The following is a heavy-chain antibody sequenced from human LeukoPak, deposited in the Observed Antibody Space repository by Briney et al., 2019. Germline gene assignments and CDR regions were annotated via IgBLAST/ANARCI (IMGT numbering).Heavy chain of an antibody. D-gene: IGHD3-22*01. Sequence: EASVKVSCKASGYTFTSYDITWVRQASGEGLEWMGWMNSNNGNTGYAQRFQGRVTLTRDTSISTAYMELSSLRSEDTAVYYCARGFLDYDSSDYAFSYYWGQGTLVTVSS. J-gene: IGHJ4*02. V-gene: IGHV1-8*01. CDR3: ARGFLDYDSSDYAFSYY. CDR2: MNSNNGNT. CDR1: GYTFTSYD.